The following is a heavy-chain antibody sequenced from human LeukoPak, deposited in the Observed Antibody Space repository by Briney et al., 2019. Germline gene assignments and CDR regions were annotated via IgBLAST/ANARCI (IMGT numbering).Heavy chain of an antibody. Sequence: GASVKVSCKASGYTFTSYDINWVRQATGQGLEWMGWMNPNSGNTGYAQKFQGRVTITRNTSISTAYMELSSLRSEDTAVYYCAVDACEAGGSCYSLNYWGQGTLVTVSS. J-gene: IGHJ4*02. CDR2: MNPNSGNT. D-gene: IGHD2-15*01. CDR1: GYTFTSYD. CDR3: AVDACEAGGSCYSLNY. V-gene: IGHV1-8*03.